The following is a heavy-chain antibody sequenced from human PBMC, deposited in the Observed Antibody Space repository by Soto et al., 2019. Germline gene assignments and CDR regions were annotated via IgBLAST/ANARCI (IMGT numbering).Heavy chain of an antibody. CDR3: AKEVEMATIPYGMDV. CDR1: GGTFSSYA. CDR2: IIPIFGTA. Sequence: VASVKVSCKASGGTFSSYAISWVRRAPGQGLEWMGGIIPIFGTANYAQKFQGRVTITADKSTSTAYMELSSLRSEDTAVYYCAKEVEMATIPYGMDVWGQGTTVTVSS. D-gene: IGHD5-12*01. V-gene: IGHV1-69*06. J-gene: IGHJ6*02.